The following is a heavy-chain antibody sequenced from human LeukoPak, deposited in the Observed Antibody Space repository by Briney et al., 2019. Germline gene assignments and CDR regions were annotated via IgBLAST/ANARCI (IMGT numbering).Heavy chain of an antibody. CDR2: IYSGSST. J-gene: IGHJ4*02. CDR1: GFTVSSNY. V-gene: IGHV3-66*01. Sequence: GGSLRLSCAASGFTVSSNYMSWVRQAPGKGLEWVSVIYSGSSTYYADSVKGRFTISRDNSKNTLYLQMNSLRAEDTAVYYCARLPNYYDSSGYYEDHDYWGQGTLVTVSS. CDR3: ARLPNYYDSSGYYEDHDY. D-gene: IGHD3-22*01.